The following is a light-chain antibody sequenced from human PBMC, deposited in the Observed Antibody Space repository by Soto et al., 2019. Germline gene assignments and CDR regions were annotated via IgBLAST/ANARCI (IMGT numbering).Light chain of an antibody. CDR1: SSNIGSNT. CDR3: AAWDDSLNGIV. V-gene: IGLV1-44*01. Sequence: QSALTQPPSASGTPGQRVTISCSGSSSNIGSNTVNWYQQLPGTAPKLLIYSNNQRPSGVPDRFSGSKSGTSASLAISGLQSEDEANYYCAAWDDSLNGIVFGTGTKDTVL. CDR2: SNN. J-gene: IGLJ1*01.